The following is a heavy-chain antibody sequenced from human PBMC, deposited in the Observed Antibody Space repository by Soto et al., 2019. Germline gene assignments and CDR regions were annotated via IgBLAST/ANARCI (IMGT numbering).Heavy chain of an antibody. D-gene: IGHD6-13*01. CDR1: GFTFSSYA. V-gene: IGHV3-23*01. J-gene: IGHJ4*02. Sequence: EVQLLESGGGLVQPGGSLRLSCAASGFTFSSYAMRWVRQAPGKGLEWVSAVSGSGGSTYYADSVKGRFTISRDNAKNTLYLQMNSLRAEDTAVYYCARRGPGTYFDYWGPGTLITVSS. CDR3: ARRGPGTYFDY. CDR2: VSGSGGST.